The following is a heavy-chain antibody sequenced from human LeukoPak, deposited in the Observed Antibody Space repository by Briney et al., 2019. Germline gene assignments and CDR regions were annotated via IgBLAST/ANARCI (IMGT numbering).Heavy chain of an antibody. CDR2: FDPEDGET. V-gene: IGHV1-24*01. Sequence: ASVKVSCKASGYTFTSYYMHWVRQAPGKGLEWMGGFDPEDGETIYAQKFQGRVTMTEDTSTDTAYMELSSLRSEDTAVYYCATELWYGSRNYWGQGTLVTVSS. D-gene: IGHD1-26*01. CDR1: GYTFTSYY. J-gene: IGHJ4*02. CDR3: ATELWYGSRNY.